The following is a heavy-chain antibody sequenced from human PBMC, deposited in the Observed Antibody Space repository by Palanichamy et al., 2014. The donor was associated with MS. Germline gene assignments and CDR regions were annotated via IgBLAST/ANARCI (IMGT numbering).Heavy chain of an antibody. V-gene: IGHV3-21*01. D-gene: IGHD1-26*01. CDR2: ITSSGSNI. CDR1: GFTFSSYS. CDR3: ARGRGTNYYYYMDV. J-gene: IGHJ6*03. Sequence: EVQLVESGGGLAKPGGSLRFSCAASGFTFSSYSMNWVRQAPGKGLEWVSSITSSGSNIYYADSVKGRFTMSRDNAKNSLYLQLNSLRAEDTAVYYCARGRGTNYYYYMDVWGKGTTVSVSS.